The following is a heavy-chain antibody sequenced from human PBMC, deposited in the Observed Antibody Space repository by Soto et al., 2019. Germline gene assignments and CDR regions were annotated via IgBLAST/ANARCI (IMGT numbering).Heavy chain of an antibody. J-gene: IGHJ6*02. CDR3: ARQASYDFWSGYYYYYYGMDV. CDR2: IYYSGST. Sequence: PSETRSLTCTVSGGSISSSSYYWGWIRQPPGKGLEWIGSIYYSGSTYYNPSLKSRVTISVDTSKNQFSLKLSSVTAADTAVYYCARQASYDFWSGYYYYYYGMDVWGQGTTVTVSS. CDR1: GGSISSSSYY. D-gene: IGHD3-3*01. V-gene: IGHV4-39*01.